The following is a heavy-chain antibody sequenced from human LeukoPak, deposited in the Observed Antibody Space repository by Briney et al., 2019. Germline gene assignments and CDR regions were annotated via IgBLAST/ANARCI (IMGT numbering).Heavy chain of an antibody. Sequence: PGGSLRLSCAASGFTFSSYAMHWVRQAPGKGLEYVSAISSNGGSTYYANSVKGRFTISRDNSKNTLYLQMGSLRAEDTAVYYCARESGWFDPWGQGTLVTVSS. CDR3: ARESGWFDP. J-gene: IGHJ5*02. D-gene: IGHD3-10*01. CDR1: GFTFSSYA. CDR2: ISSNGGST. V-gene: IGHV3-64*01.